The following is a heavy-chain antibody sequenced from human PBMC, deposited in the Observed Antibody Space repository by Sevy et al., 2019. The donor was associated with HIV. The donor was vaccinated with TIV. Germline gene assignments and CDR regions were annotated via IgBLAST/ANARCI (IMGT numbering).Heavy chain of an antibody. CDR3: AGWTTFKAAPDFDY. CDR1: GFTFSSYS. V-gene: IGHV3-21*01. J-gene: IGHJ4*02. Sequence: GGSLRLSCAASGFTFSSYSMNWVRQAPGKGLEWVSSISSSSSYIYYADSVKGRFTISRDNAKNSLYLQMNSLRAEDTAVYYCAGWTTFKAAPDFDYWGQGTLVTVSS. D-gene: IGHD6-19*01. CDR2: ISSSSSYI.